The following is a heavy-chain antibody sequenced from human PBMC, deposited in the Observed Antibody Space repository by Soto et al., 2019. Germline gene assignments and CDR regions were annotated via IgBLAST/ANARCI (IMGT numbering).Heavy chain of an antibody. D-gene: IGHD2-2*01. Sequence: PGGSLRLSCAASGFTFSGYAMNWVRQAPGKGLEWVGRIKSKTDGGTTDYAAPVKGRFTISRDDSKNTLYLQMNSLKTEDTAVYYCTTAPVVPAPPDYWGQETLVTVS. CDR3: TTAPVVPAPPDY. CDR2: IKSKTDGGTT. V-gene: IGHV3-15*07. CDR1: GFTFSGYA. J-gene: IGHJ4*02.